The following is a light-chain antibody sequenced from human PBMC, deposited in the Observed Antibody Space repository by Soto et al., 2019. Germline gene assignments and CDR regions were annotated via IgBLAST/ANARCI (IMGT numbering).Light chain of an antibody. V-gene: IGKV3-20*01. J-gene: IGKJ1*01. Sequence: EIVLTQSPGTLSLSPGERATLSCRASRSVSKNYVAWYQQKPGQAPRLLIFNASGRATAIPRRFSGSGSGTDFTLSITRLEPEDFAVYYCQQYGSSPPTFGQGTKVESK. CDR2: NAS. CDR3: QQYGSSPPT. CDR1: RSVSKNY.